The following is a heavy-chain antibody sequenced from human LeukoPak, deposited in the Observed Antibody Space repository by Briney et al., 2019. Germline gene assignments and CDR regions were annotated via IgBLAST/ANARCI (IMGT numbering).Heavy chain of an antibody. V-gene: IGHV3-20*01. CDR1: GFTFADYG. D-gene: IGHD3-22*01. CDR3: ARAYYYDSSGYFPD. CDR2: INWNGGST. J-gene: IGHJ4*02. Sequence: GGSLRLSCAASGFTFADYGMSWVRQAPGKGLEWVSAINWNGGSTGYADSVKGRFTIPRDNAKNSLYPQMNSLRAEDTALYHCARAYYYDSSGYFPDWGQGTLVTVSS.